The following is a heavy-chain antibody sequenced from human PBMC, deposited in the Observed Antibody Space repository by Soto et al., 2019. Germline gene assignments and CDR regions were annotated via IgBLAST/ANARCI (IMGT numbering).Heavy chain of an antibody. CDR1: GFSLTSAGMG. V-gene: IGHV2-26*01. Sequence: SGPTLVNPTETLTLTCTVSGFSLTSAGMGVSWIRQPPGKALEWLAHIFSSGQKSDSTSLRSRVTISRDTSKRQVLLRVTNIAPVDTATYYCARSFSLPASVDIWFYPWG. CDR3: ARSFSLPASVDIWFYP. CDR2: IFSSGQK. J-gene: IGHJ5*02. D-gene: IGHD2-2*01.